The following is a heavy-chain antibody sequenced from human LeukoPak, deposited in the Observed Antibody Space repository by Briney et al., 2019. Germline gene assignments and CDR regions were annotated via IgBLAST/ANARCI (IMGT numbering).Heavy chain of an antibody. V-gene: IGHV1-18*01. J-gene: IGHJ3*02. Sequence: GASVKVSCKASGYTFTSYGISWVRQAPGQGLEWMGWISVYNGNTNYAQKLQGRVTMTTDTSTSTAYMELRSLRSEDTAVYYCARGRRQQLAPPGAPNDAFDIWGQGTMVTVSS. CDR1: GYTFTSYG. CDR3: ARGRRQQLAPPGAPNDAFDI. CDR2: ISVYNGNT. D-gene: IGHD6-13*01.